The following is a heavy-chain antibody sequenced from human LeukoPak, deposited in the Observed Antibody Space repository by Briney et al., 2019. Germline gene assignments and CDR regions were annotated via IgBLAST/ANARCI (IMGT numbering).Heavy chain of an antibody. J-gene: IGHJ4*02. CDR1: GFTFSSYA. CDR2: ISSSGGST. V-gene: IGHV3-23*01. CDR3: ARDRVSMDYGGFDF. Sequence: GGSLRLSCAASGFTFSSYAMSWVRQAPGKGLEWVSIISSSGGSTYYADSVKGRFTISRDNAKNSLFLQMNSLRAEDTAVYYCARDRVSMDYGGFDFWGQGTLVTVSS. D-gene: IGHD4-17*01.